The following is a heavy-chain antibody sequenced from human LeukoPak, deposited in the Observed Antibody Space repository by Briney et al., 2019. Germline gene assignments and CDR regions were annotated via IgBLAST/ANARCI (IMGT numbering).Heavy chain of an antibody. Sequence: ASVKVSCKASGYTFTTYDISWVRQAPGQGLEWMGGIIPIFGTANYAQKFQGRVTITAGESTSTAYMELSSLRSEDTAVYYCARVVGAAGPPDYWGQGTLVTVSS. CDR2: IIPIFGTA. CDR3: ARVVGAAGPPDY. V-gene: IGHV1-69*13. J-gene: IGHJ4*02. CDR1: GYTFTTYD. D-gene: IGHD1-26*01.